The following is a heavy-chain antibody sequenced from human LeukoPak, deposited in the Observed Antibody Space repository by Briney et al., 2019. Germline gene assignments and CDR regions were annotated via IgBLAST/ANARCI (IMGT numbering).Heavy chain of an antibody. V-gene: IGHV4-34*01. CDR2: INHSGST. D-gene: IGHD1-26*01. CDR3: AKSGGYGLIDY. Sequence: SETLSLTCAVYGGSFSGYYWSWIRQPPGKGLEWIGEINHSGSTNYNPSLKSRVTISVDTSKNQVSLKLNSVTAADSAMYYCAKSGGYGLIDYWGQGTLVTVSS. J-gene: IGHJ4*01. CDR1: GGSFSGYY.